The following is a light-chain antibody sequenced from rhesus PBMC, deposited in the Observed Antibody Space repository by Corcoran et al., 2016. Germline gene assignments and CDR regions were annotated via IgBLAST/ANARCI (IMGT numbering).Light chain of an antibody. CDR1: ENVNNY. V-gene: IGKV1-74*01. Sequence: DIQMTQSPSSLPASVGDRVTITCRASENVNNYLNWYQQKPGIAPKLLIYKTSTWQSGVPSRFSGSGSGTAYTFTLSGLPSEDFGTYYFQHNYGNPLTFRGGTKVEIK. CDR3: QHNYGNPLT. CDR2: KTS. J-gene: IGKJ4*01.